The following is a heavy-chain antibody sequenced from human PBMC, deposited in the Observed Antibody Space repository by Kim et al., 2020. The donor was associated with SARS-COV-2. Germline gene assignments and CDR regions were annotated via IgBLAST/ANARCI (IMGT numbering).Heavy chain of an antibody. CDR2: IYPSDSDT. CDR3: ARQRSGWYYDY. Sequence: GESLKISCKGSGYSFPTHWIAWVRQMPGKGLEWMGIIYPSDSDTRYSPSFQGQVTISSDMSINTAYLQWSSLKASDTAIYYCARQRSGWYYDYWGQGTLVTVSS. J-gene: IGHJ4*02. D-gene: IGHD6-19*01. CDR1: GYSFPTHW. V-gene: IGHV5-51*01.